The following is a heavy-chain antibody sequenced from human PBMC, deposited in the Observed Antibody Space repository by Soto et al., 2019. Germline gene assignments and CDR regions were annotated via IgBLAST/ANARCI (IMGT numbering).Heavy chain of an antibody. V-gene: IGHV3-30-3*01. Sequence: GGSLRLSCAASGFTFSSYAMHWVRQAPGKGLEWVAVISYDGSNKYYADSVKGRFTISRDNSKNTLYLQMNSLRAEDTAVYYCARDLGIAVAIPGPYYFDYWGQGTLVTVSS. CDR2: ISYDGSNK. CDR3: ARDLGIAVAIPGPYYFDY. CDR1: GFTFSSYA. D-gene: IGHD6-19*01. J-gene: IGHJ4*02.